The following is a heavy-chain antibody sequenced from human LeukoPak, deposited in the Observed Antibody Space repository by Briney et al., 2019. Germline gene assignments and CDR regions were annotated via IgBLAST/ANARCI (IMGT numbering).Heavy chain of an antibody. CDR3: ATDFYDST. CDR1: GFSFSDAW. Sequence: GGSLRLSCAASGFSFSDAWMNWVRQAPGKGLEWVGRIRSSSDGGTIDYAAPVKGRFTLSRDDSKTTLYLQMNSLQTEDTAVYYCATDFYDSTWGQGTLVTVSS. V-gene: IGHV3-15*07. D-gene: IGHD3-22*01. J-gene: IGHJ5*02. CDR2: IRSSSDGGTI.